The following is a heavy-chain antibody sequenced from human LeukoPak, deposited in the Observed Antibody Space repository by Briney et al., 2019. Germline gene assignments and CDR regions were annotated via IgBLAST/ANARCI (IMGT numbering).Heavy chain of an antibody. V-gene: IGHV1-24*01. CDR2: FDPEDGKT. CDR3: ATGYLVTAGLMDV. J-gene: IGHJ6*02. D-gene: IGHD6-13*01. CDR1: GYTLTDLS. Sequence: ASVKVSCKVSGYTLTDLSMFWVRQAPGKGLEWMGRFDPEDGKTVYAQKFQGRVTMTEDTSTDTAYMELSSPRSEDTAVYYCATGYLVTAGLMDVWGQGTTVTVSS.